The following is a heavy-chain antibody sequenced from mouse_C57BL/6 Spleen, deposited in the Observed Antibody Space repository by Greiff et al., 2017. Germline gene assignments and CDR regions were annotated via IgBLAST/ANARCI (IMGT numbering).Heavy chain of an antibody. Sequence: QVQLQQSGAELMKPGASVKLSCKATGYTFTGYWIEWVKQRPGHGLEWIGEILPGSGSTNYTEKFKGKATFTADTSSNTAYLPLSSLTTEDSAIYYCARSHYYGSSPWFAYWGQGTLVTVSA. J-gene: IGHJ3*01. V-gene: IGHV1-9*01. CDR2: ILPGSGST. D-gene: IGHD1-1*01. CDR3: ARSHYYGSSPWFAY. CDR1: GYTFTGYW.